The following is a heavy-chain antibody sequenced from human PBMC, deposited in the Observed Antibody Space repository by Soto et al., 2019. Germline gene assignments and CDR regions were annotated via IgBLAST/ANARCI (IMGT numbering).Heavy chain of an antibody. D-gene: IGHD1-1*01. CDR2: ISTSGSTI. CDR3: AAFKFRNSWPYS. J-gene: IGHJ4*02. Sequence: PGGSLRLSWATSGFPFTDYYMTWIRQAPGKGLEWLSYISTSGSTIFYADSVKGRFTISRDNAKNSLYLQMNSLRPEDTALYFCAAFKFRNSWPYSWRQVPSVTV. CDR1: GFPFTDYY. V-gene: IGHV3-11*01.